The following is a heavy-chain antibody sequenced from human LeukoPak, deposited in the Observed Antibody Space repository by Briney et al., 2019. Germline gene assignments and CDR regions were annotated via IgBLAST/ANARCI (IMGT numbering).Heavy chain of an antibody. CDR3: ARDYDSSGYLYFDY. V-gene: IGHV1-69*01. CDR2: IIPIFGTA. D-gene: IGHD3-22*01. CDR1: GGTFSSYA. J-gene: IGHJ4*02. Sequence: GASVKVSCKASGGTFSSYAISWVRQAPGQGLEWMGGIIPIFGTANYAQKFQGRVTITADESTSTAYMELSSPRSEDTAVYYCARDYDSSGYLYFDYWGQGTLVTVSS.